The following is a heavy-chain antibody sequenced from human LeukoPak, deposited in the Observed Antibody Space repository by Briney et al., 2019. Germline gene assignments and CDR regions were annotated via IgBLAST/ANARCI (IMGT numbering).Heavy chain of an antibody. CDR1: GFTFSISW. CDR2: IDKHGSGK. Sequence: GESLRLSCVASGFTFSISWVTWVRQAPGKGLEWVANIDKHGSGKYYMDSVKGRLAISRDYASNSVFLQMSSLRAEDTSVYYCARDAGWGYYDLWGQGTPVTVSS. D-gene: IGHD1-26*01. V-gene: IGHV3-7*01. J-gene: IGHJ4*02. CDR3: ARDAGWGYYDL.